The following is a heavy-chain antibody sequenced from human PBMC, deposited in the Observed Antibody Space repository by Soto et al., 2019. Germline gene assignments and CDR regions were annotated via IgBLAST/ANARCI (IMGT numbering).Heavy chain of an antibody. CDR1: GGTFSSYT. J-gene: IGHJ4*02. CDR2: IIPILGIA. CDR3: IRYGYSYGNTLKKEEY. Sequence: ASVKVSCKASGGTFSSYTISWVRQAPGQGLEWMGRIIPILGIANYAQKFQGRVTITADKSTSTAYMELSSLRSEDTAVFYCIRYGYSYGNTLKKEEYWGQGTPVTVSS. V-gene: IGHV1-69*02. D-gene: IGHD5-18*01.